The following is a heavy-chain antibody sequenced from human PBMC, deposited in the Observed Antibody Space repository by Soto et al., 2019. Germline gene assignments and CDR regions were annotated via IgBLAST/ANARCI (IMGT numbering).Heavy chain of an antibody. CDR3: AREGAASYSYYYGTDV. V-gene: IGHV4-30-4*08. Sequence: TLSLTCTVSGGSISSSSYYWGWIRQPPGKGLEWIGYIDYSGSTYYNPSLKSRVTISVDTSKNQFSLKLNSVTAADTAVYYCAREGAASYSYYYGTDVWGQGTTVTVSS. CDR1: GGSISSSSYY. J-gene: IGHJ6*02. D-gene: IGHD3-16*01. CDR2: IDYSGST.